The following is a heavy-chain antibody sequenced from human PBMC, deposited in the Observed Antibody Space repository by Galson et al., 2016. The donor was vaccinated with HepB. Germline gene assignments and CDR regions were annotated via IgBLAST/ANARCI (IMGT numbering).Heavy chain of an antibody. D-gene: IGHD2-15*01. CDR1: GYTFTSYY. Sequence: SVKVSCKASGYTFTSYYMHWVRQAPGQGLEWMGIINPSGGSTSYAQKFQGRVTMTTDTSTSTVYMYLSSLRSEDTAVYYCAREILGYCSGGSCYSSDRDNWFDPWGQGTLVTVSA. CDR2: INPSGGST. CDR3: AREILGYCSGGSCYSSDRDNWFDP. J-gene: IGHJ5*02. V-gene: IGHV1-46*01.